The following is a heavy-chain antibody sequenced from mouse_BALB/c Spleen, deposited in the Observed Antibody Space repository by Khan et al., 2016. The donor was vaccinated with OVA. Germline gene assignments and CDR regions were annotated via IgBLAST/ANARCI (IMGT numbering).Heavy chain of an antibody. V-gene: IGHV9-3-1*01. Sequence: QIQLVQSGPELKKPGETVKISCKASGYTFTNYGMNWVKQAPGKGLKWMGWINTYTGDPTYADDFKGRFAFSLDTSANTAYLQINNLKNEDTATYYDGRTTYFSDGMDYWGQGTSVTVSS. J-gene: IGHJ4*01. CDR1: GYTFTNYG. D-gene: IGHD2-10*01. CDR3: GRTTYFSDGMDY. CDR2: INTYTGDP.